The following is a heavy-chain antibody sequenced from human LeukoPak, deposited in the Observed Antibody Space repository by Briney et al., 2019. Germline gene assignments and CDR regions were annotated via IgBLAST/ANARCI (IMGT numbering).Heavy chain of an antibody. CDR2: IYYSGST. CDR3: TRGSIAYYYMDV. Sequence: SETLSLTCTVSGGPISSSGSYWGWIRQPPGRGLEWIVTIYYSGSTYYNPSLKSRVTISVDTSKNQFSLNLSSVTAADTAVYYCTRGSIAYYYMDVWGKGTTVTISS. V-gene: IGHV4-39*07. J-gene: IGHJ6*03. D-gene: IGHD3-22*01. CDR1: GGPISSSGSY.